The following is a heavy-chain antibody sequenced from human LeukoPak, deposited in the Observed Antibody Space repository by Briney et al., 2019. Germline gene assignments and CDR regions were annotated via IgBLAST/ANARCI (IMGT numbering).Heavy chain of an antibody. J-gene: IGHJ5*02. Sequence: HPGGSLRLSCAASGFTFDDYAMHWVRQAPGKGLEWVSLISGDGGSTYYADSVKGRLTISRDNSKNSLYLQMNSLRTEDTALYYCAKGKGRYYGSGSYGRWFEPWGQGTLVTVSS. D-gene: IGHD3-10*01. CDR2: ISGDGGST. V-gene: IGHV3-43*02. CDR1: GFTFDDYA. CDR3: AKGKGRYYGSGSYGRWFEP.